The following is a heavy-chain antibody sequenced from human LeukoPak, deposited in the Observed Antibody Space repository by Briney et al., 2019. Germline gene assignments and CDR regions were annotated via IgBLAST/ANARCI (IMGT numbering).Heavy chain of an antibody. J-gene: IGHJ4*02. CDR2: ISYDGSNK. CDR3: APEGDGYILFDY. D-gene: IGHD5-24*01. Sequence: GGSLRLSCAASGFTFSSYGMHWVRQAPGKGLEWVAVISYDGSNKYYADSVKGRFTISRDNSKNTLNLQMNSLRVEDTAVYYCAPEGDGYILFDYWGQGTLVTVSS. V-gene: IGHV3-30*03. CDR1: GFTFSSYG.